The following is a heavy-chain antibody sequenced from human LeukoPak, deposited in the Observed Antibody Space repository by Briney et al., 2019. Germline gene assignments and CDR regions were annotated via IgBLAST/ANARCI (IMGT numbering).Heavy chain of an antibody. CDR2: IYSSGST. CDR3: AKPYYSSSGSWD. D-gene: IGHD3-10*01. V-gene: IGHV4-59*01. CDR1: GGSIRGYY. J-gene: IGHJ1*01. Sequence: SETLSLTCTVSGGSIRGYYCNWLRQPPGEGLEWIGFIYSSGSTAYNPSLKSRVTISLDTSKNQFSLRLNSVTAADTAVYYCAKPYYSSSGSWDGGQGTLVTVSS.